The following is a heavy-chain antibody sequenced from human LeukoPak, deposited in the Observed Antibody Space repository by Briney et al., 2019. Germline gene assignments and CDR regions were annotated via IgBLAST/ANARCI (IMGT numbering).Heavy chain of an antibody. J-gene: IGHJ4*02. CDR3: ARVVVITYSHFFDY. Sequence: SETLSLTCTVSGGSISSYSWSWIRQPPGKGLEWIGYIYYSGSTNYNPSLKSRVTISVDTSKNQFSLKLSSVTAADTAVYYCARVVVITYSHFFDYWGQGTLVTVSS. CDR1: GGSISSYS. D-gene: IGHD3-22*01. CDR2: IYYSGST. V-gene: IGHV4-59*01.